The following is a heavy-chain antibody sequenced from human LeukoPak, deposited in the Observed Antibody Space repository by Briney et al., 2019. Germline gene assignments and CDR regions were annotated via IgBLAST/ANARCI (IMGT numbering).Heavy chain of an antibody. J-gene: IGHJ1*01. Sequence: GGSLRLSCVASGFTFRDYYMNWVRQAPGKGLEWVSSISTSSSYIYYADSVKGRFTISRDNAKKSLYLQMNSLRAGDTAVYYCARDGGDYYDSSGYPFHHWGQGTLVTVSS. CDR3: ARDGGDYYDSSGYPFHH. V-gene: IGHV3-21*01. CDR1: GFTFRDYY. D-gene: IGHD3-22*01. CDR2: ISTSSSYI.